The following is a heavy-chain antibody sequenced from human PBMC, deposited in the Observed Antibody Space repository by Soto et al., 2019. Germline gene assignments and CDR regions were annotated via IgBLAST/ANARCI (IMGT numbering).Heavy chain of an antibody. Sequence: GGSLRLSCAASGITLSSYAMSWGRQAPGKGPEWVSGISASGGSTSYADSVKGRFTISRDNSKNTLYLQMNSLRADDTAVYHCAKGQNSGTYRFYFDYWGQGALVTVSS. CDR1: GITLSSYA. J-gene: IGHJ4*02. CDR3: AKGQNSGTYRFYFDY. CDR2: ISASGGST. V-gene: IGHV3-23*01. D-gene: IGHD1-26*01.